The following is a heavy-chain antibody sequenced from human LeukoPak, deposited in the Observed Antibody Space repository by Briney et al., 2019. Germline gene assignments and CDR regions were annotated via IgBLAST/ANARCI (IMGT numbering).Heavy chain of an antibody. Sequence: PGGSLRLSCAASGFTFSSYAMHWVRQAPGKGLEWVANINQDGSEKYYVDSVKGRFTISRDNAKSSLYLQMNSLRAEDTAVYYCATVNTYVTHDYWGQGTLVTVSS. J-gene: IGHJ4*02. CDR1: GFTFSSYA. D-gene: IGHD3-16*01. CDR2: INQDGSEK. V-gene: IGHV3-7*01. CDR3: ATVNTYVTHDY.